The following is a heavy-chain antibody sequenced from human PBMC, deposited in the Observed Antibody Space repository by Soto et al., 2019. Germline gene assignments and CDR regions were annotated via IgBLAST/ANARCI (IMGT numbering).Heavy chain of an antibody. Sequence: SETLSLTCTVSGGSVSSCGFYWNWIRQHPGKGLEWIGYMYNDGRTEYNPSLKSRVSISVDTPKNQFSLKVMSVTVADTAVYYCTREAGYWGQGILVTVSS. V-gene: IGHV4-31*03. J-gene: IGHJ4*02. CDR2: MYNDGRT. CDR1: GGSVSSCGFY. D-gene: IGHD6-25*01. CDR3: TREAGY.